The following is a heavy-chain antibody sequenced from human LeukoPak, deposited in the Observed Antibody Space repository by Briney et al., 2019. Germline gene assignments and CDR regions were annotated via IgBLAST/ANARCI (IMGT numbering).Heavy chain of an antibody. Sequence: ASVKVSCKASGYTFTSYGISWVRQAPGQGLEWMGWISAYNGNTNYAQKLQGRVTMTTDTSTSTAYMELSSLRSEDTAVYYCVRDDDRPDNGLDYWGQGTLVTVSS. V-gene: IGHV1-18*01. J-gene: IGHJ4*02. CDR2: ISAYNGNT. D-gene: IGHD3-22*01. CDR1: GYTFTSYG. CDR3: VRDDDRPDNGLDY.